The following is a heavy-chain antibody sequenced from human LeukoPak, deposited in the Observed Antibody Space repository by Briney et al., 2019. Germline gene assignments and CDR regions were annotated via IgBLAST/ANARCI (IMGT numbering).Heavy chain of an antibody. CDR3: ARGLGDVYLRYFDWLSKENWFDP. CDR2: INHSGST. D-gene: IGHD3-9*01. J-gene: IGHJ5*02. V-gene: IGHV4-34*01. Sequence: SETLSLTCAVYGGSFSGYYWSWIRQPPGKGLEWIGEINHSGSTNYNPSLKSRVTISVDTSKNQFSLKLSSVTAADTAVYYCARGLGDVYLRYFDWLSKENWFDPWGQGTLVTVSS. CDR1: GGSFSGYY.